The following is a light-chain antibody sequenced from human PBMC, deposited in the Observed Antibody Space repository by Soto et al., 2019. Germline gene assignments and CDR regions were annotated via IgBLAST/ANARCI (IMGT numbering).Light chain of an antibody. Sequence: ELTQSPSASAPLGASVKLTCTLSSGHSSYAIAWHQQQPEKGPRYLMKLNSDGSYSKGDGIPDRFSGSSSGAERYLTISSLQSEDEADYYCQTWGTGIRVFGGGTKLTVL. CDR3: QTWGTGIRV. CDR1: SGHSSYA. CDR2: LNSDGSY. V-gene: IGLV4-69*01. J-gene: IGLJ2*01.